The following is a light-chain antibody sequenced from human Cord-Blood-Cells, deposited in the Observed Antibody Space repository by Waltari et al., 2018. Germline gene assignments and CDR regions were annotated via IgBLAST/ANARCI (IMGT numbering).Light chain of an antibody. CDR3: QQYDNLLCT. CDR1: QDISNY. Sequence: DIQMTQSPSSLSASVGDRVTITCQASQDISNYLNWYQQKPGQAPKLLIYDASNLETGVPSRFSGSGSGTDFTFTISSLQPEDIATYYCQQYDNLLCTFGQGTKLEIK. V-gene: IGKV1-33*01. CDR2: DAS. J-gene: IGKJ2*02.